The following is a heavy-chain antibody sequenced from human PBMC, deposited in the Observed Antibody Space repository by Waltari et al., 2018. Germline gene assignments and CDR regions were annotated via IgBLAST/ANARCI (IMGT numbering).Heavy chain of an antibody. D-gene: IGHD4-17*01. J-gene: IGHJ3*02. V-gene: IGHV3-30*02. CDR1: GFAFSGYG. CDR2: ITFDGTNK. CDR3: ASIFAGTAVTTIQPIDI. Sequence: QVQLVESGRGVVQPGGCLRLSCAASGFAFSGYGWNWVRQAPGKGLEWVAFITFDGTNKYYADSVKGRFTISRDNPKNTMFLQMNSLRPDDTAIYYCASIFAGTAVTTIQPIDIWGQGTMVTVSS.